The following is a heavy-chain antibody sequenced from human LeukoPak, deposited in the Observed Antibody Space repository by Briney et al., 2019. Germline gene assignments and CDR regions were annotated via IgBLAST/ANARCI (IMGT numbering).Heavy chain of an antibody. Sequence: GESLKISCKASGYTFSKYWIGWVRQMPGRGLEWMGSIYPGDSDATYSPSFQGQVTISAVKSTSTAYLQWSSLKASDSALYYCARPPYKTKSCAGDCSPYWGQGTLVTVSS. CDR2: IYPGDSDA. V-gene: IGHV5-51*01. D-gene: IGHD2-21*02. CDR1: GYTFSKYW. CDR3: ARPPYKTKSCAGDCSPY. J-gene: IGHJ4*02.